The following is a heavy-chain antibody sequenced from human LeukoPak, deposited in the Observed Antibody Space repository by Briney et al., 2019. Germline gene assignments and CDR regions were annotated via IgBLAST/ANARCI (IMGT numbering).Heavy chain of an antibody. Sequence: GGSLRLSCAASGFTFSDYYMSWIRQAPGKGLEWVSYISSSGSTTYYADSVKGRFTISRDNAKNSLYLQMNSLRAEDTAVYYCARMSPYSTLTSWGQGTLVTVSS. CDR2: ISSSGSTT. J-gene: IGHJ4*02. D-gene: IGHD6-13*01. CDR1: GFTFSDYY. CDR3: ARMSPYSTLTS. V-gene: IGHV3-11*01.